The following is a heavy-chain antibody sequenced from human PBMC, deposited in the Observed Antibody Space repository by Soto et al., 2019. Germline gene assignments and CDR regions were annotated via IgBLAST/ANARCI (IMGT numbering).Heavy chain of an antibody. Sequence: QVQLVQSGSVVKEPGASVKVSCTASGYTFTSYYMHWVRQAPGQGLEWMGVINPAAGDTTYAEKLQGRVIMTRDTSTRTVYMDLRSLRSDDTAVYYCTRMMGYLLGVDHPYDGMDVWGHGTTVTVAS. D-gene: IGHD3-16*01. V-gene: IGHV1-46*01. CDR1: GYTFTSYY. CDR2: INPAAGDT. CDR3: TRMMGYLLGVDHPYDGMDV. J-gene: IGHJ6*02.